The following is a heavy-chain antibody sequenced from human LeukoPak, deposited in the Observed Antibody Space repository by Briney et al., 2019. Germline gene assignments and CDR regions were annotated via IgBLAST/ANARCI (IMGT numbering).Heavy chain of an antibody. V-gene: IGHV5-51*01. CDR3: ARDSRTYKLAAFDI. CDR2: IYPPDSDT. J-gene: IGHJ3*02. CDR1: GYLFRKNW. D-gene: IGHD3-22*01. Sequence: GESLKISCKASGYLFRKNWIGWVRQMPGKGLEWMGIIYPPDSDTRYGREFQGQVTISVDESINTAYLQWSSLKASDTAMYYCARDSRTYKLAAFDIWGQGTMVTVSS.